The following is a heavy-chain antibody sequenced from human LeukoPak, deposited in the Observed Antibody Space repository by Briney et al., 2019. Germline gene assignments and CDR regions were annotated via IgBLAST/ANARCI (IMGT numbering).Heavy chain of an antibody. CDR3: ERGHTTAAGTLPFDL. CDR2: ISNSTRYI. D-gene: IGHD6-13*01. J-gene: IGHJ4*02. V-gene: IGHV3-21*01. Sequence: GGSLRLSGAAFGSTFSTNSMNWGRQAPGKGLEWVSYISNSTRYIYYHADPVKGRFTISRDNAKNSLHLQMHRLRAEDTDLYYCERGHTTAAGTLPFDLWGLGTLVTVSS. CDR1: GSTFSTNS.